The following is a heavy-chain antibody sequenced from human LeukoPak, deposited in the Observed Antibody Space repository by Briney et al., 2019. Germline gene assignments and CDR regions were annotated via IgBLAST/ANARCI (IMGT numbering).Heavy chain of an antibody. D-gene: IGHD3-3*01. J-gene: IGHJ5*02. CDR3: ARVPLAGFWSDYYRNWFDP. CDR1: GYTFTSYD. V-gene: IGHV1-8*01. CDR2: MNPNSGNT. Sequence: ASVKVSCKASGYTFTSYDINWVRQAAGQGLEWMGWMNPNSGNTGSAQQFQGRVTLTRDTSISTAYMELSSLRPEDTAAYYCARVPLAGFWSDYYRNWFDPWGQGTLVTVSS.